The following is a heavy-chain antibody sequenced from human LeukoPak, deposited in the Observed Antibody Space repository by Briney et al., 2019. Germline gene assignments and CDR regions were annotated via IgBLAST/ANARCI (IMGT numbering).Heavy chain of an antibody. CDR3: ASNYGDDSNY. V-gene: IGHV3-74*01. CDR1: GFTFSNSW. CDR2: INTDGSFT. D-gene: IGHD4-23*01. J-gene: IGHJ4*02. Sequence: GGSLRLSCAVFGFTFSNSWMHWVRQPPGKGLVWVSSINTDGSFTAYADSVKGRFTISRDSAKNTLYLQMSTLRAEDTAVYYCASNYGDDSNYWGQGTLVTVSS.